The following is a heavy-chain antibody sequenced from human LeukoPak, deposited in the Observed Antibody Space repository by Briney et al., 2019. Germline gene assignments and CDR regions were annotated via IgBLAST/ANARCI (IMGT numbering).Heavy chain of an antibody. CDR1: GFTFSSYA. V-gene: IGHV3-30*04. J-gene: IGHJ4*02. D-gene: IGHD5-12*01. CDR3: ARDQGYSGYGLFDY. Sequence: GGSLRLSCAASGFTFSSYAMHWVRQAPGKGLERVAVISYDGSNKYYADSVKGRFTISRDNSKNTLYLQMNSLRAEDTAAYYCARDQGYSGYGLFDYWGQGTLVTVSS. CDR2: ISYDGSNK.